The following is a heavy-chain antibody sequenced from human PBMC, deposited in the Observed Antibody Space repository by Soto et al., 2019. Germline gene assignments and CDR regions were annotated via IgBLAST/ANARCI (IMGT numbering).Heavy chain of an antibody. Sequence: QVQLVQSGAEGKKPGSSVKVSCKASGGTFSSYAISWVRQAPGQGLEWLGGIIPIFGTANYAQKFQGRVTITADKSTSTAYMELSSLRSEDTAVYYCARDPITKVRGVMDAFDIWGQGTMVTVSS. CDR1: GGTFSSYA. CDR3: ARDPITKVRGVMDAFDI. D-gene: IGHD3-10*01. CDR2: IIPIFGTA. V-gene: IGHV1-69*06. J-gene: IGHJ3*02.